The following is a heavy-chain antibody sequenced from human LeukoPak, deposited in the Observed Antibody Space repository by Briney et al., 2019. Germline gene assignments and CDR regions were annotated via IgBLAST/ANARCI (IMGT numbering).Heavy chain of an antibody. D-gene: IGHD1-1*01. CDR3: STRVLTERNDY. V-gene: IGHV3-74*01. CDR1: GFTFSSYW. J-gene: IGHJ4*02. CDR2: INSDGSST. Sequence: GGSLRLSCAASGFTFSSYWMHWVRQAPGKGLVWVSRINSDGSSTSYADSVKGRFTISRDNAKNTLYLQMNSLRAEDTAVYYCSTRVLTERNDYWGQGTLVTVSS.